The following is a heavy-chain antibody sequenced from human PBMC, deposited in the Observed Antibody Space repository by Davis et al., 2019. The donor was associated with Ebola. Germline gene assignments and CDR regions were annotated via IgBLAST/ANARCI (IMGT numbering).Heavy chain of an antibody. CDR3: ARVTAAFGLGYYYGMDV. D-gene: IGHD3/OR15-3a*01. V-gene: IGHV3-33*01. J-gene: IGHJ6*02. CDR2: IWFDGSDK. CDR1: GFSFSNYG. Sequence: PGGSLRLSCEASGFSFSNYGMPWVRPAPGKGLEWVATIWFDGSDKYYGESVKGRFTISRDNSTNTLYLQMNSLRVDDTAVYFCARVTAAFGLGYYYGMDVWGQGTTVTVSS.